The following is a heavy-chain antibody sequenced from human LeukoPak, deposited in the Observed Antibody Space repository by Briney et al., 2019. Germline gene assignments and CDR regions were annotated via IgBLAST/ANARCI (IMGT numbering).Heavy chain of an antibody. CDR3: AKTTAGNSSGRYPGWPMDY. CDR1: GFTFGSYA. Sequence: GGSLRLSCAASGFTFGSYAIYWVRQAPGKGLEWVSGISGSGGITYFADSVKGRFTISRDNSKNTVYLQINSLRAEDTALYYCAKTTAGNSSGRYPGWPMDYWDQGTLVTVSS. J-gene: IGHJ4*02. V-gene: IGHV3-23*01. D-gene: IGHD6-19*01. CDR2: ISGSGGIT.